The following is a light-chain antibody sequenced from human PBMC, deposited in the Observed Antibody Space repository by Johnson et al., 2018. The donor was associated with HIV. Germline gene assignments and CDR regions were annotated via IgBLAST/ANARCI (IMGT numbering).Light chain of an antibody. CDR1: SSNIGNNY. V-gene: IGLV1-51*01. Sequence: QSVLTQPPSVSAAPGQKVTISCSGSSSNIGNNYVSWYQQLPGTAPKLLIYDNNKRPSGIPDRFSGSKSGTSATLGITGLQTGDEADYYCGTWDNSLSNGGVFGTGTKVTVL. J-gene: IGLJ1*01. CDR3: GTWDNSLSNGGV. CDR2: DNN.